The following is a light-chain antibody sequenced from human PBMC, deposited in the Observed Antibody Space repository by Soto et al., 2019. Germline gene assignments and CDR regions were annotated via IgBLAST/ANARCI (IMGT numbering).Light chain of an antibody. CDR1: QSVSSSH. CDR3: QQYDISPLT. Sequence: EIVLTQSPGTLSLSPGERATLSCRASQSVSSSHLAWYQQKPGQAPRLLFYGASSRATGIPDRFSGSGSGTDFTRTISRLEPEDFAIYFCQQYDISPLTFGGGTKVEIK. CDR2: GAS. J-gene: IGKJ4*01. V-gene: IGKV3-20*01.